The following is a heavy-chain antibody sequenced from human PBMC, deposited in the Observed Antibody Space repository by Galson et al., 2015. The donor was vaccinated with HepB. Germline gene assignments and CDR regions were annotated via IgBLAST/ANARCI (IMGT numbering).Heavy chain of an antibody. CDR2: ISAYNGNT. D-gene: IGHD6-13*01. CDR3: AREEGGAAAGYFDY. CDR1: GYTFTSYG. J-gene: IGHJ4*02. V-gene: IGHV1-18*04. Sequence: SVKVSCKASGYTFTSYGISWVRQAPGQGLEWMGWISAYNGNTNYTQKLQDRVTMTTDTSTSTAYMELRSLRSDDTAVYYCAREEGGAAAGYFDYWGQGTLVTVSS.